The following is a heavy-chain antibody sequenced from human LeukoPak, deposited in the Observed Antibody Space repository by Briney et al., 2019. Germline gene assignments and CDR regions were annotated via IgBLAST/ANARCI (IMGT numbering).Heavy chain of an antibody. CDR1: GGTFSSYA. Sequence: ASVKVSCKASGGTFSSYAISWVRQAPGQGLEWMGGIIPIFGTANYAQKFQGRVTITADESTSTAYMELSSLRSEDTAVYYCARVAVLLWFGELLNYYYYGMDVWGQGTTVTVSS. CDR2: IIPIFGTA. D-gene: IGHD3-10*01. CDR3: ARVAVLLWFGELLNYYYYGMDV. J-gene: IGHJ6*02. V-gene: IGHV1-69*13.